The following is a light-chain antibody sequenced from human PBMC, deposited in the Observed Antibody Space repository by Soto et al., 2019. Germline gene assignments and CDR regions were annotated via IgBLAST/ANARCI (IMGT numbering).Light chain of an antibody. CDR3: QQYNDWPRT. V-gene: IGKV3-15*01. J-gene: IGKJ1*01. CDR2: FAS. CDR1: QSVGSD. Sequence: EVVMTQSPATLYVSPGERASLSCRASQSVGSDLAWYQQKPGQAPRLLIYFASTRATGIPASFSGSGSGTDFTLTISSLQSEDFAVYYCQQYNDWPRTFGQGTKVEIK.